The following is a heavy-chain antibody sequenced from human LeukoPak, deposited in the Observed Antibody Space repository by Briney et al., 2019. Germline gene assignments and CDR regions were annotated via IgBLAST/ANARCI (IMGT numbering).Heavy chain of an antibody. CDR2: ISSNGGST. V-gene: IGHV3-64*01. D-gene: IGHD3-9*01. CDR1: GFTFSSYA. J-gene: IGHJ4*02. CDR3: ARGLRYFDWLLLEYYFDY. Sequence: GGSLRLSCAASGFTFSSYAMHWVRQAPGKGLEYVSAISSNGGSTYYANSVKGRFTISRDNSKNTLYLQMGSLRAEDMAVYYCARGLRYFDWLLLEYYFDYWGQGTLVTVSS.